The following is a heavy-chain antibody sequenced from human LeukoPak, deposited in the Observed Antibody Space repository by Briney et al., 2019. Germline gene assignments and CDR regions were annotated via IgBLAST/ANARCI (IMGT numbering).Heavy chain of an antibody. D-gene: IGHD3-22*01. J-gene: IGHJ4*02. Sequence: SVKVSCKASGGTFSSYAISWVRQAPGQGLEWMGGINPIFGTANYAQKFQGRVTITTDESTSTAYMELSSLRSEDTAVYYCARRYYYDSSGYPHWGQGTLVTVSS. V-gene: IGHV1-69*05. CDR2: INPIFGTA. CDR3: ARRYYYDSSGYPH. CDR1: GGTFSSYA.